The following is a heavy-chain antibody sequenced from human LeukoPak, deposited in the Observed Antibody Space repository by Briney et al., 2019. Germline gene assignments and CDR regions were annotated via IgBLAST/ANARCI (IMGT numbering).Heavy chain of an antibody. CDR1: GGSISSYY. V-gene: IGHV4-59*01. Sequence: SETLSLTCTVSGGSISSYYWSWIRQPPGKGLEWIGYIYYSGSTNYNPSLKSRLTISVNTSKNQFPLKLRSVTAADTGVYYCARGTYYYGSGSPALDYWGKGTLDTVST. J-gene: IGHJ4*02. CDR3: ARGTYYYGSGSPALDY. D-gene: IGHD3-10*01. CDR2: IYYSGST.